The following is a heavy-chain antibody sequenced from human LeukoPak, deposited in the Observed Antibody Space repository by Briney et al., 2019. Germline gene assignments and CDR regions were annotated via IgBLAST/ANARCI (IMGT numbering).Heavy chain of an antibody. D-gene: IGHD3-10*01. J-gene: IGHJ5*02. CDR3: AKDLMRDQWFGES. CDR1: GFIFSSYG. V-gene: IGHV3-30*02. Sequence: GGSLRLSCAASGFIFSSYGMHWVRQAPGKGLEWVSFIRYDGGDKFYAESVKGRFTISRDNSRNTVYLQMNSLRDEDTAVYYCAKDLMRDQWFGESWGLGTLVTVSS. CDR2: IRYDGGDK.